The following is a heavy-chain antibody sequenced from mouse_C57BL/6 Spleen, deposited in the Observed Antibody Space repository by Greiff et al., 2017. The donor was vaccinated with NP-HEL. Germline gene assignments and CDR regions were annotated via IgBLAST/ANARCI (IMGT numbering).Heavy chain of an antibody. J-gene: IGHJ2*01. Sequence: EVKLMESEGGLVQPGSSMKLSCTASGFTFSDYYMAWVRQVPEKGLEWVANINYDGSSTYYLDSLKSRFIISRDNAKNILYLQMSSLKSEDTATYYCAREGTTVLDYWGQGTTLTVSS. CDR2: INYDGSST. V-gene: IGHV5-16*01. D-gene: IGHD1-1*01. CDR1: GFTFSDYY. CDR3: AREGTTVLDY.